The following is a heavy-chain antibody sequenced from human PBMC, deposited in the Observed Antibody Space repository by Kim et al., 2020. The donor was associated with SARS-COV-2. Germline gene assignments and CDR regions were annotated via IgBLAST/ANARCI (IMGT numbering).Heavy chain of an antibody. V-gene: IGHV4-61*01. CDR1: GGSVSSGSYY. D-gene: IGHD4-17*01. CDR2: IYYSGST. Sequence: SETLSLTCTVSGGSVSSGSYYWSWIRQPPGKGLEWIGYIYYSGSTNYNPSLKSRVTISVDTSKNQFSLKLSSVTAADTAVYYCARVRGRGDYTLDYWGQGTLVTVSS. J-gene: IGHJ4*02. CDR3: ARVRGRGDYTLDY.